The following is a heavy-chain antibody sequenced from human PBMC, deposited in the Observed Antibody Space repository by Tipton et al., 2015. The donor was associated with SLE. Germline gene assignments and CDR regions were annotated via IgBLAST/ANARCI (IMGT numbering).Heavy chain of an antibody. Sequence: TLSLTCTVSGGSISSGGYYWSWIRQHPGKGLEWIGYIYYSGSTYYNPSLKSRVTISVDTSKNQFSLKLSSVTAADTAVYYCARDYSSPSGGSSGGFAFDYWGQGTLVTVSS. D-gene: IGHD6-6*01. V-gene: IGHV4-31*03. CDR1: GGSISSGGYY. CDR3: ARDYSSPSGGSSGGFAFDY. CDR2: IYYSGST. J-gene: IGHJ4*02.